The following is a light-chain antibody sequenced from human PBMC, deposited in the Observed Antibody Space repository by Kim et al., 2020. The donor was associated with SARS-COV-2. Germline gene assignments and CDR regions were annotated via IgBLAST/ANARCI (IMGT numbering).Light chain of an antibody. V-gene: IGKV1-17*01. J-gene: IGKJ5*01. CDR3: LQHSTYPIT. CDR1: QDISND. Sequence: ASVGDRFTITCRASQDISNDLGWYQQNPGRAPKRLIYGASSLQSGVPSRFSGSGSGTEFTLTISSVQPEDFATYFCLQHSTYPITFGQGTRLEIK. CDR2: GAS.